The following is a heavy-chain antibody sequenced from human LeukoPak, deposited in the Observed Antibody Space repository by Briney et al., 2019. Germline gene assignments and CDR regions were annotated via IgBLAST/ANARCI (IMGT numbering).Heavy chain of an antibody. Sequence: GGSLRLSCAASGFTFSSYEMHWVRQAPGKGLEWVSYISSSDSTIYYADSVKGRFTISRDKAKNSLYLQMNSLRAEDTAVYYCARDYGGSSPFDYWGQGTLVTVSS. CDR3: ARDYGGSSPFDY. V-gene: IGHV3-48*03. CDR2: ISSSDSTI. D-gene: IGHD4-23*01. J-gene: IGHJ4*02. CDR1: GFTFSSYE.